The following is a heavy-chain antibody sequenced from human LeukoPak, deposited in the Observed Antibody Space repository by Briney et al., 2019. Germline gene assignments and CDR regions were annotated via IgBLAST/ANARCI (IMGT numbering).Heavy chain of an antibody. D-gene: IGHD2-2*01. J-gene: IGHJ6*02. V-gene: IGHV1-2*06. Sequence: ASVKVSCKASGYTFTGYHMHWVRQAPGQGLEWMGRINPNSGGTNYAQKFQGRVTMTRDTSISTAYMELSRLRSDDTAVYYCAREGGLVPAAIYYYYGMDVWGQGTTVTVSS. CDR2: INPNSGGT. CDR1: GYTFTGYH. CDR3: AREGGLVPAAIYYYYGMDV.